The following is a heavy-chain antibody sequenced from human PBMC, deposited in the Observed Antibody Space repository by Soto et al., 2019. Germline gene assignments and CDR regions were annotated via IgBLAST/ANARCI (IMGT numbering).Heavy chain of an antibody. J-gene: IGHJ4*02. CDR3: ARSLRRYCTNGVCYIY. CDR2: ISSSSSTI. CDR1: GFTFSSYS. D-gene: IGHD2-8*01. V-gene: IGHV3-48*01. Sequence: GGSLRLSCAASGFTFSSYSMNWVRQAPGKGLEWVSYISSSSSTIYYADSVKGRFTISRDNAKNSLYLQMNSLRAEDTAVYYCARSLRRYCTNGVCYIYWGQGTLVTVSS.